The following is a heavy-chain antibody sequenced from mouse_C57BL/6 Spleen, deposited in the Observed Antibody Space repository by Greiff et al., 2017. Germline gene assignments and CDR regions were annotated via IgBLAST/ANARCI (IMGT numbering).Heavy chain of an antibody. V-gene: IGHV10-1*01. J-gene: IGHJ3*01. CDR1: GFSFNTYA. D-gene: IGHD1-2*01. CDR2: IRSKSNNYAT. CDR3: VRHGEDYGSFAY. Sequence: EVQLVESGGGLVQPKGSLKLSCAASGFSFNTYAMNWVRQAPGKGLEWVARIRSKSNNYATYYAESVKDRFTISRDESESMLYLQMNNLKTEDTAIYYCVRHGEDYGSFAYWGQGTLVTVSA.